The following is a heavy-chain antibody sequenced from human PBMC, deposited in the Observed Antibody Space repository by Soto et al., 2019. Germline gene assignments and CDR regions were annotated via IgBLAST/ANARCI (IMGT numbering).Heavy chain of an antibody. Sequence: VQLVESGGGLVQPGGSLRLSCAASGFTFSSYAITWVRQAPGKGLEWMGVFIPIFVSAHYAQKFQGRVTITADESSSTAYMELSGLRSEDTAIYYCARDLSSDSTGFRGYDLWGQGTLVTVSS. CDR3: ARDLSSDSTGFRGYDL. J-gene: IGHJ4*02. CDR1: GFTFSSYA. V-gene: IGHV1-69*01. CDR2: FIPIFVSA. D-gene: IGHD3-10*01.